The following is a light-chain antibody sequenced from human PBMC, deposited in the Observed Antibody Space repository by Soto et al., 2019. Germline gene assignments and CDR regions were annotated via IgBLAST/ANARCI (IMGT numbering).Light chain of an antibody. V-gene: IGLV2-14*01. Sequence: QSVLTQPASVSGSPGQSITISCTGTSSDVGGYNYVSWYQQHPGKAPKLMIYDVSNRPSGVSNRFSGSKSGNTASLTISGFQAEDEADYYCSSYTSSSTLGFGTGTKVTVL. CDR1: SSDVGGYNY. J-gene: IGLJ1*01. CDR3: SSYTSSSTLG. CDR2: DVS.